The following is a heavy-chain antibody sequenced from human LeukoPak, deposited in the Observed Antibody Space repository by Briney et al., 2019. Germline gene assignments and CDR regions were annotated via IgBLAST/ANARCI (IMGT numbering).Heavy chain of an antibody. CDR2: IKEDGGER. CDR3: ASGIGWHDD. D-gene: IGHD1-14*01. Sequence: GGSLRLSCVASGLTLSSHWITWVRQAPGKGPEWVANIKEDGGERYYVDSVRGRFTISRDNGKNSLYLQMNSLRVEDTGVYYCASGIGWHDDWGQGTLVTVSS. V-gene: IGHV3-7*01. J-gene: IGHJ4*02. CDR1: GLTLSSHW.